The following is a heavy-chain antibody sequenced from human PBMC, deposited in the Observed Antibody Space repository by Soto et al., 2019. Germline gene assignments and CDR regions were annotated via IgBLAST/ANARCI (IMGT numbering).Heavy chain of an antibody. D-gene: IGHD1-26*01. CDR1: GGSISSGGYS. V-gene: IGHV4-30-2*01. CDR2: IYHSGST. Sequence: SETLSLTCAVSGGSISSGGYSWSWIRQPPGKGLEWIGYIYHSGSTYYNPSLKSRVTISVDRSKNQFSLKLSSVTAADTAVYYCARGDSGSYFKYYFDYWGQGTLVTVS. CDR3: ARGDSGSYFKYYFDY. J-gene: IGHJ4*02.